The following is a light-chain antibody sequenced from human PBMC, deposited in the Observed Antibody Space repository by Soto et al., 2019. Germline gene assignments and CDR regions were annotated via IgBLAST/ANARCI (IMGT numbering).Light chain of an antibody. CDR3: QQYGHSRPFT. J-gene: IGKJ3*01. V-gene: IGKV3-20*01. CDR2: GAS. CDR1: QSISSSY. Sequence: VLTQSPGTLSLSPGERATISCRASQSISSSYLAWYQHKPGQAPRLLIYGASSWATGIPHRFSGSGSGTDFTLTISRLEPEDFAVYFCQQYGHSRPFTFGPGTKVDFK.